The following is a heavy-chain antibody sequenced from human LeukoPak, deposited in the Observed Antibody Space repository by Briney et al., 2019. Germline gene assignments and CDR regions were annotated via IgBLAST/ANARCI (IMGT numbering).Heavy chain of an antibody. CDR3: ARDSFSYFDY. V-gene: IGHV4-59*01. CDR2: IYYSGST. D-gene: IGHD3-16*01. J-gene: IGHJ4*02. CDR1: GGSISSYY. Sequence: SETLSLTCTVSGGSISSYYWSWIRQPPGKGLEWIGYIYYSGSTNYNPSLKSRVTISVDTSMNQFSLKLSSVTAADTAVYYCARDSFSYFDYWGQGTLVTVSS.